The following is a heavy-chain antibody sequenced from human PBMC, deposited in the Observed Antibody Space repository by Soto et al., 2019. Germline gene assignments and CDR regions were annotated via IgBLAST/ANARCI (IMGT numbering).Heavy chain of an antibody. V-gene: IGHV3-33*01. Sequence: QVQLVESGGGVVQPGRSLRLSCAASGFTFSSYGMHWVRQAPGKGLEWVAVIWYDGGEKYYADSVKGRFTISRDNSKNTLYLQMNSLSAEDTAVYYCARDVSSRYNNWIDPWGQGTLVTVS. CDR2: IWYDGGEK. CDR1: GFTFSSYG. CDR3: ARDVSSRYNNWIDP. J-gene: IGHJ5*02. D-gene: IGHD6-13*01.